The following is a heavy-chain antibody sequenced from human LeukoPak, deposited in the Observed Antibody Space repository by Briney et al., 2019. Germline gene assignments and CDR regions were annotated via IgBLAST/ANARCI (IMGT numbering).Heavy chain of an antibody. V-gene: IGHV1-69*04. CDR3: ARDHGGGANFDY. CDR1: GGTFSSYA. D-gene: IGHD2-15*01. CDR2: IIPILGIA. Sequence: GASVKVSCKASGGTFSSYAISWVRQAPGQGLEWMGRIIPILGIANYAQKFQGRVTITADKSTSTAYMELRSLRSDDTAVYYCARDHGGGANFDYWGQGTLVTVSS. J-gene: IGHJ4*02.